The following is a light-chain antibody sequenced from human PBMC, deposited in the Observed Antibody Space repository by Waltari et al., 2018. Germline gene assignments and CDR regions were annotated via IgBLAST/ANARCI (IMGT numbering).Light chain of an antibody. CDR2: DVN. CDR3: SSYTSTTTPFV. J-gene: IGLJ1*01. Sequence: QSALTQPASVSGSPGQSITISCTGTSSDIGRYNYVSWYQQHPGKALKLIIYDVNNRPLGISDRFSGSKSANTASLTISGLQVEDEADYFCSSYTSTTTPFVFGSGTKVTVL. CDR1: SSDIGRYNY. V-gene: IGLV2-14*03.